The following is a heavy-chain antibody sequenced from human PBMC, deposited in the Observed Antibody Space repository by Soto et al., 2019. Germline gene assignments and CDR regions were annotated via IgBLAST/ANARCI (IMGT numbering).Heavy chain of an antibody. D-gene: IGHD3-10*01. CDR1: GYTLTELS. V-gene: IGHV1-24*01. J-gene: IGHJ4*02. Sequence: ASVKVSCKVSGYTLTELSMHWVRQAPGKGLEWMGGFDPEDGETIYAQKFQGRVTMTEDTSTDTAYMELSSLRSEDTAVYYCSTDLIGYYYGSGYSNWGQGTLVTVSS. CDR2: FDPEDGET. CDR3: STDLIGYYYGSGYSN.